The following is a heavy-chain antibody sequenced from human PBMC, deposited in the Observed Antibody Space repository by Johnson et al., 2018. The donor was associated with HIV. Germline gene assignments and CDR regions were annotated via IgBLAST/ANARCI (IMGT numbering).Heavy chain of an antibody. J-gene: IGHJ3*02. V-gene: IGHV3-30-3*01. CDR2: ITYDGSNK. D-gene: IGHD6-13*01. Sequence: QVQLVESGGGVVQPGRSLRLSCAASGFTFSSYAMHWVRPAPGKGLEWVAVITYDGSNKYYADSVKVRFPISRDNSKNTLDLQMNSLRAEDTAVYYCVRPAAAGRDDAFDIWGQGTMVTVSS. CDR1: GFTFSSYA. CDR3: VRPAAAGRDDAFDI.